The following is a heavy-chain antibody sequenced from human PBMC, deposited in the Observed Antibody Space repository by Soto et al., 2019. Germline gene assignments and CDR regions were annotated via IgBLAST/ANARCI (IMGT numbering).Heavy chain of an antibody. CDR2: IIPIFGTT. Sequence: GASVKVSCKASGGTFSSYAISWVRQAPGQGLEWMGGIIPIFGTTNYAQKFQGRVTITADESTSTAYMELSSLRSEDTAVYYCARERGLGARPRPLTPYVMDVWGQGTTVTVSS. CDR1: GGTFSSYA. D-gene: IGHD3-16*01. CDR3: ARERGLGARPRPLTPYVMDV. J-gene: IGHJ6*02. V-gene: IGHV1-69*13.